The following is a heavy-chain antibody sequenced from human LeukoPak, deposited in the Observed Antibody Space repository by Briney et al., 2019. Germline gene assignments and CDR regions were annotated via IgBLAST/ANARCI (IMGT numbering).Heavy chain of an antibody. J-gene: IGHJ4*02. D-gene: IGHD3-22*01. CDR2: ISAYNGNT. Sequence: GGSVKVSCKASGYTFTSYGISWVRQAPGQGLEWMAWISAYNGNTNYAQTLQGRVTISTDTFTSTAYMELRSLRSDDTAVYYGARAMGYYYDSSVYFNVGDWGQGTMVTVSS. CDR3: ARAMGYYYDSSVYFNVGD. V-gene: IGHV1-18*01. CDR1: GYTFTSYG.